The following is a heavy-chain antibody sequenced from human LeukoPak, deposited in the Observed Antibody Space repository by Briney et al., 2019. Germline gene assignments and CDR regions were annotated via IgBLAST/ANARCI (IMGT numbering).Heavy chain of an antibody. J-gene: IGHJ3*02. Sequence: ASVKVSCKASGYTFTGYYMHWVRQAPGQGLEWMGWINPNSGGTNYAQKFQGWVTMTRDTSISTAYMELSRLRSDDTAVYYCARGVIVATHDAFDIWGQGTMVTVSS. CDR2: INPNSGGT. V-gene: IGHV1-2*04. D-gene: IGHD5-12*01. CDR1: GYTFTGYY. CDR3: ARGVIVATHDAFDI.